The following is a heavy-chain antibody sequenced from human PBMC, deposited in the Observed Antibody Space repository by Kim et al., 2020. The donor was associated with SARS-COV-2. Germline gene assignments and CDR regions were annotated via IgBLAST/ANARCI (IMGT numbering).Heavy chain of an antibody. CDR1: GFTFDDYS. CDR2: ISWNSGSI. CDR3: AKGRVVAGTLTPFDY. Sequence: SLRLSCAASGFTFDDYSMHWVRQAPGKDLEWVSGISWNSGSIDYADSVKGRFTISRDNAKNSLYLQMNNLRAEDTALYYCAKGRVVAGTLTPFDYWGQGTLVTVSS. D-gene: IGHD6-19*01. J-gene: IGHJ4*02. V-gene: IGHV3-9*01.